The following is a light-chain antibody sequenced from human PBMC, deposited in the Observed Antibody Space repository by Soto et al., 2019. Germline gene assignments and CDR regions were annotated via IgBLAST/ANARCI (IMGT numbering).Light chain of an antibody. Sequence: EIVVTQSPATLSLSPGERATISCRASQSVSRSLAWYQQKPGQAPRLLIYGASKRAPGIPVRFSASGSGTDFTLTISSLEPEDFAVYSCQHRTNWEYTFGQGTKREIK. CDR1: QSVSRS. CDR3: QHRTNWEYT. V-gene: IGKV3-11*01. CDR2: GAS. J-gene: IGKJ2*01.